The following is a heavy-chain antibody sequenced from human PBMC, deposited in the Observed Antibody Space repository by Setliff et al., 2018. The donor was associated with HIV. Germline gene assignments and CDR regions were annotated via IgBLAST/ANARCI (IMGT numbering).Heavy chain of an antibody. CDR2: VHHTGTT. CDR1: GVSVSSGGYY. CDR3: ARGESSTWDLAEHFQH. Sequence: SETLSLTCTVSGVSVSSGGYYWSWIRQHPGKGLEWIGDVHHTGTTYLNPSLKSRITISVDTSKNQFSLKLGFVTAANTAVYHCARGESSTWDLAEHFQHWGHGTLVTVSS. D-gene: IGHD2-2*01. J-gene: IGHJ1*01. V-gene: IGHV4-31*03.